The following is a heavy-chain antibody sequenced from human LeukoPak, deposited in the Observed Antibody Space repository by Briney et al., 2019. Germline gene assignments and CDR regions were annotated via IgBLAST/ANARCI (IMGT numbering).Heavy chain of an antibody. CDR1: GFTFSSYS. CDR2: ISWNSGSI. CDR3: AKEAYYFDY. Sequence: GGSLRLSCAASGFTFSSYSMNWVRQAPGKGLEWVSGISWNSGSIGYADSVKGRFTISRDNAKNSLYLQMNSLRAEDTALYYCAKEAYYFDYWGQGTLVTVSS. V-gene: IGHV3-9*01. J-gene: IGHJ4*02.